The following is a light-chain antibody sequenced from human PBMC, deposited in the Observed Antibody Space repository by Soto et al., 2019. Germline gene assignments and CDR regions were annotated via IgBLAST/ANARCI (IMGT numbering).Light chain of an antibody. Sequence: QSALTQPRSVSGSPGQSVAISCTGTSSDVGASNSVSWYQHHPGRAPKLMIYDVTKRPPGVPDRFSGPKSGNTASLTISGLQAGDEAHYYCSSNAGSYTLVFGGGTKLTVL. CDR2: DVT. CDR1: SSDVGASNS. V-gene: IGLV2-11*01. J-gene: IGLJ3*02. CDR3: SSNAGSYTLV.